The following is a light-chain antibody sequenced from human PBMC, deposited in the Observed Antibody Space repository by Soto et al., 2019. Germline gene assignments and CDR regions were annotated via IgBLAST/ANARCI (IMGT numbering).Light chain of an antibody. Sequence: IVLTQSPGTLSLSPGEGATLSCRASQSINSFLAWYQQRRGQAPRLLIHGASNRATGIPDRFSGSGSGTDFTLTISSLQSEDFAVYYCQQYNNWPITFGQGTRLEIK. CDR1: QSINSF. CDR2: GAS. V-gene: IGKV3D-15*01. CDR3: QQYNNWPIT. J-gene: IGKJ5*01.